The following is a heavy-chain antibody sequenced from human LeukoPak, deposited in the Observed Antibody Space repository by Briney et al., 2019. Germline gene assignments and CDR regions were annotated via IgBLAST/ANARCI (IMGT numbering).Heavy chain of an antibody. Sequence: SVKVSCKASGGTFSSYAISWVRQAPGQGLEWMGGIIPIFGTANYAQKFQGRVTITTDESTSTAYMELGSLRSEDTAVYYCASNYGSGTNFDYWGQGTLVTVSS. CDR1: GGTFSSYA. J-gene: IGHJ4*02. CDR3: ASNYGSGTNFDY. V-gene: IGHV1-69*05. D-gene: IGHD3-10*01. CDR2: IIPIFGTA.